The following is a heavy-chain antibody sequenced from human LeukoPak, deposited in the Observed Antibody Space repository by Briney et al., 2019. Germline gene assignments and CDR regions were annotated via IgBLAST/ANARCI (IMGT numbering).Heavy chain of an antibody. V-gene: IGHV1-2*02. D-gene: IGHD2-2*01. CDR3: ARVRGSTRWFDP. Sequence: ASVKVSCKASGYTFTSYGISWVRQAPGQGLEWMGWINPNNGGTNYAQKFQGRVTMTRDTSISTAYMELSRLRSDDTAVYYCARVRGSTRWFDPWGQGTLVTVSS. J-gene: IGHJ5*02. CDR1: GYTFTSYG. CDR2: INPNNGGT.